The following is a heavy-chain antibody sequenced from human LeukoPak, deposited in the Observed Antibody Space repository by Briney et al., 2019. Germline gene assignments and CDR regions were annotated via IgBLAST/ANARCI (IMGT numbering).Heavy chain of an antibody. CDR3: ARHLYDSSVGTFYFDY. D-gene: IGHD3-22*01. CDR2: MYYSGST. CDR1: GGSISSSSYY. V-gene: IGHV4-39*01. Sequence: SETLSLTCTVSGGSISSSSYYWGWIRQPPGKGLEWIGSMYYSGSTNYNPSLKSRVTISVDTSKNQFSLKLSSVTAADTAVYYCARHLYDSSVGTFYFDYWGQGTLVTVSS. J-gene: IGHJ4*02.